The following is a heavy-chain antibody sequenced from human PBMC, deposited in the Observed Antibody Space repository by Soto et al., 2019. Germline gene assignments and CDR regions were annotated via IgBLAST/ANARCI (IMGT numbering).Heavy chain of an antibody. J-gene: IGHJ6*02. V-gene: IGHV4-34*01. CDR2: INHSGST. CDR3: ARVDRVVVVPAVKDQGYYYGMDV. Sequence: SETLSLTCAVYGGSFSGYYWSWIRQPPGKGLEWIGEINHSGSTNYNPSLKSRVTISVDTSKNQFSLKLSSVTAADTAVYYCARVDRVVVVPAVKDQGYYYGMDVWGQGTTVTVSS. CDR1: GGSFSGYY. D-gene: IGHD2-2*01.